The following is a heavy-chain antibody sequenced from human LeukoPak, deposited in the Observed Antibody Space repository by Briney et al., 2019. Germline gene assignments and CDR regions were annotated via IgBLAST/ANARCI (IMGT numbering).Heavy chain of an antibody. Sequence: ASVKVSCKASGYTFSTYGIAWVRQAPGQGLEWLGWISTYIDKTKCAQKLQDRVTMSIDTSTNTAYMELRSLRSDDTAVYYCARRLGAVAGYFDYWGQGTLVTVSS. CDR3: ARRLGAVAGYFDY. CDR2: ISTYIDKT. V-gene: IGHV1-18*01. J-gene: IGHJ4*02. CDR1: GYTFSTYG. D-gene: IGHD6-19*01.